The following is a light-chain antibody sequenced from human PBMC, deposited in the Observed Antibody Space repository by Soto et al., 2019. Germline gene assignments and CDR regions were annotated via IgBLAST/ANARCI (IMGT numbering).Light chain of an antibody. V-gene: IGKV3-20*01. Sequence: EIELTQSPGTLSLSPGDRATLSCRASHSVSSSYLAWYQQKPGQAPGLLIYGASSRATGIPDRFSGSGSGTDFTLTISRLEPEDFAVYYCQQYGRSPWTFGQGTKVDIK. CDR1: HSVSSSY. CDR2: GAS. CDR3: QQYGRSPWT. J-gene: IGKJ1*01.